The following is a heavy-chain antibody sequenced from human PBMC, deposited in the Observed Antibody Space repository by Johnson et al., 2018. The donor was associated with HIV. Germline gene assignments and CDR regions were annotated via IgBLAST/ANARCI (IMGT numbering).Heavy chain of an antibody. D-gene: IGHD3-22*01. CDR1: GFTFSDHA. CDR3: AKDPAVVPPISFDV. Sequence: VQLVESGGGLVQPGGSLRLSCAGSGFTFSDHAMGWVRQAPGKGLEWVSSMSGSGAVTYYADSVKGRFTISRDNSKNRLFLQMNSLGAEDTAVYYCAKDPAVVPPISFDVWGQGTVVTVSS. J-gene: IGHJ3*01. V-gene: IGHV3-23*04. CDR2: MSGSGAVT.